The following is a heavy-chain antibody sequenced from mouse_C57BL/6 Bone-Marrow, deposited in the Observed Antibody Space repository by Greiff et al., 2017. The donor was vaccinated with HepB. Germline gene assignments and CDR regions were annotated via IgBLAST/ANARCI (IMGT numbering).Heavy chain of an antibody. Sequence: PGQGLEWIGWIYPRDGSTKYNEKFKGKATLTVDTSSSTAYMELHSLTSEDSAVYFCARTPLYYYGSPYYAMDYWGQGTSVTVSS. J-gene: IGHJ4*01. D-gene: IGHD1-1*01. CDR3: ARTPLYYYGSPYYAMDY. V-gene: IGHV1-85*01. CDR2: IYPRDGST.